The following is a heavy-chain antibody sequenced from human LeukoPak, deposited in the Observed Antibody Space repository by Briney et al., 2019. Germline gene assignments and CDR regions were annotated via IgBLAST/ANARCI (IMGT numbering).Heavy chain of an antibody. J-gene: IGHJ3*02. D-gene: IGHD3-3*01. V-gene: IGHV3-30*03. CDR3: ARGPSARFFGVAKGAFDI. CDR2: ISSDGSNK. Sequence: GGSLRLSCAASGFTFSNHGMHWVRQAPGKGLEWVTVISSDGSNKYYVDSVKGRFTISRDNSKNTLDLQMNSLRAEDTAVYYCARGPSARFFGVAKGAFDIWGQGTMVTVSS. CDR1: GFTFSNHG.